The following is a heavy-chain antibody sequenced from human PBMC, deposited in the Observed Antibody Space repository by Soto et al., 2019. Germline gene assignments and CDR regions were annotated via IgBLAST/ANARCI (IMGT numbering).Heavy chain of an antibody. CDR3: ARQVADWNYAWFDP. Sequence: SETLSLTCTVSGGSISSSSYYWGWIRQPPGKGLEWIGSIYYSGSTYYNPSLKSRVTISVDTSKNQFSLKLSSVTAADTAVYYCARQVADWNYAWFDPWGQGTLVTVSS. D-gene: IGHD1-7*01. V-gene: IGHV4-39*01. CDR1: GGSISSSSYY. J-gene: IGHJ5*02. CDR2: IYYSGST.